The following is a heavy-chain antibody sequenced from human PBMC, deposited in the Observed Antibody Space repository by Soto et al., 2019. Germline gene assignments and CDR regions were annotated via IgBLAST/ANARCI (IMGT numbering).Heavy chain of an antibody. Sequence: GGSLRLSCAASGFTFSSYGMHWVRQAPGKGLEWVAVISYDGSNKYYADSVKGRFTISRDNSKNTLYLQMNSLRAEDTAVYYCAKSWAAVADLNWFDPWGQGTLVTVSS. V-gene: IGHV3-30*18. CDR3: AKSWAAVADLNWFDP. D-gene: IGHD6-19*01. CDR2: ISYDGSNK. J-gene: IGHJ5*02. CDR1: GFTFSSYG.